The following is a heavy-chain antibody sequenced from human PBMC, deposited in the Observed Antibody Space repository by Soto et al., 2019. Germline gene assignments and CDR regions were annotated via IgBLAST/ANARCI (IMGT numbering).Heavy chain of an antibody. V-gene: IGHV3-30-3*01. J-gene: IGHJ4*01. Sequence: RGSLRVSCAASVFTFSTYGMHWVRQAPGKGLEWVAAVSSDGNDQYYADSVKGRFTVSRDNSEDTLYLQMNSLRAEDTAVYYCTRGGTPYFDDWGQGTMVTVSS. CDR2: VSSDGNDQ. D-gene: IGHD1-1*01. CDR3: TRGGTPYFDD. CDR1: VFTFSTYG.